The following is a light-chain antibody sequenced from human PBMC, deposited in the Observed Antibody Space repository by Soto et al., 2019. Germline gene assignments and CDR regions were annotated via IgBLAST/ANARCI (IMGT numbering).Light chain of an antibody. CDR1: QSVSSY. J-gene: IGKJ5*01. CDR2: DAS. Sequence: ESVSSQSPAAVSFSPRERVTCSFRASQSVSSYLAWYHQKPGQAPRLLIYDASNRATGIPARFSGSGSGTDFTLTISSLEPEDFAVYYCQQRSNWAITVGQRTLLEIK. CDR3: QQRSNWAIT. V-gene: IGKV3-11*01.